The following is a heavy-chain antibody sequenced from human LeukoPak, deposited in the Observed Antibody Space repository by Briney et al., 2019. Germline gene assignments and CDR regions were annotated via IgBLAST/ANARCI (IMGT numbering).Heavy chain of an antibody. J-gene: IGHJ4*02. CDR2: INSRSSHI. D-gene: IGHD3-16*02. V-gene: IGHV3-48*01. CDR1: GFTLRNDG. Sequence: GGSLRLPCAASGFTLRNDGMSWVRQPPATRPEWISYINSRSSHIHYADSVRGRFTIYRDNVKNSLFLQMNSVRVEERAVYFCARDGLSLHWGQGTLVTVSS. CDR3: ARDGLSLH.